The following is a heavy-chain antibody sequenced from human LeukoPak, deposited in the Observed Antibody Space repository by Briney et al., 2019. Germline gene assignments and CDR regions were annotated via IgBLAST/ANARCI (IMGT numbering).Heavy chain of an antibody. CDR1: GGSISSYY. Sequence: SETLSLTCTVSGGSISSYYWSWIRQPPGKGPEWIGYIYYSGSTNYNPSLKSRVTISVDTSKNQFSLKLSSVTAADTAVYYCARLPYYYDSSGYFSFDYWGQGTLVTVSS. D-gene: IGHD3-22*01. CDR2: IYYSGST. CDR3: ARLPYYYDSSGYFSFDY. J-gene: IGHJ4*02. V-gene: IGHV4-59*01.